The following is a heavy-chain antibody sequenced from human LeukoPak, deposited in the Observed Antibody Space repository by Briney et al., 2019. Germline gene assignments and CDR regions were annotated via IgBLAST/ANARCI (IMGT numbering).Heavy chain of an antibody. D-gene: IGHD6-19*01. CDR1: GRSISSGDYY. V-gene: IGHV4-30-4*01. CDR2: IYYSGST. CDR3: ASNPFYSSGWQIDY. Sequence: SETLSLTCTVSGRSISSGDYYWSWIRQPPWKGLEWTGYIYYSGSTYYNPSLKSPVTISVDTSKNQSSLKLSSVTAGDTAVYYCASNPFYSSGWQIDYWGQGTLVTVSS. J-gene: IGHJ4*02.